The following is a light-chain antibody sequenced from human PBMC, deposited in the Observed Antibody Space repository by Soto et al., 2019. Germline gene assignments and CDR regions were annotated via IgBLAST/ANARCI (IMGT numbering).Light chain of an antibody. Sequence: QSALTQPASVSGSPGQSITISCTGSSSDVGSYNLVSWYQHHPGKAPKLMIYEASKRPSGVSNRFSGSKSGNTASLTISGLQAEDEADYYCCSYAGSSTVVFGGGTQLTVL. V-gene: IGLV2-23*01. CDR2: EAS. J-gene: IGLJ2*01. CDR1: SSDVGSYNL. CDR3: CSYAGSSTVV.